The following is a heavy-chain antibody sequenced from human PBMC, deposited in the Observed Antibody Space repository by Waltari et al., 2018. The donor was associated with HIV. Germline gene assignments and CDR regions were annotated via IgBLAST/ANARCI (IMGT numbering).Heavy chain of an antibody. Sequence: EVQLVESGGGLVKPGGSLRLSCAASGFTFSSYSMNWVRQAPGKGLEWVSSISSSSSYIYYADSVKGRFTISRDNAKNSLYLQMNSLRAEDTAVYYCARDRRGGQWLVPYYYYGMDVWGQGTTVTVSS. CDR2: ISSSSSYI. CDR3: ARDRRGGQWLVPYYYYGMDV. V-gene: IGHV3-21*01. CDR1: GFTFSSYS. D-gene: IGHD6-19*01. J-gene: IGHJ6*02.